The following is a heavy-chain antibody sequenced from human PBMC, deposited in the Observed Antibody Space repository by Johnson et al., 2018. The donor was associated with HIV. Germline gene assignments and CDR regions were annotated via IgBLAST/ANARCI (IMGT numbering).Heavy chain of an antibody. CDR3: ARDGRWLQSQRDAFDI. D-gene: IGHD5-24*01. V-gene: IGHV3-7*01. J-gene: IGHJ3*02. Sequence: VHLVESGGGLVQPGGSLRLSCLVSGFTFSSYWMSWVRQAPGKGLEWVANIKQDGSEKYYVDSVKGRFTISRDNAKKSLYLQMNSLRAEDTAVYYCARDGRWLQSQRDAFDIWGQGTMVTVSS. CDR1: GFTFSSYW. CDR2: IKQDGSEK.